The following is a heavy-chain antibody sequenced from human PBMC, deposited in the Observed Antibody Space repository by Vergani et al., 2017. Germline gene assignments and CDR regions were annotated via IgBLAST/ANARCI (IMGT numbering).Heavy chain of an antibody. J-gene: IGHJ5*02. CDR1: GFTFSSYG. CDR2: IRYEGSNK. Sequence: QVQLVESGGGVVQPGGSLRLSCAASGFTFSSYGMHWVRQAPGKGLEWVAFIRYEGSNKYYADSVKGRFTISRDNSKNTLYLQMNSLRAEDTAVYYCAKDRTSVPQFDPWGQGTLVTVSS. V-gene: IGHV3-30*02. CDR3: AKDRTSVPQFDP.